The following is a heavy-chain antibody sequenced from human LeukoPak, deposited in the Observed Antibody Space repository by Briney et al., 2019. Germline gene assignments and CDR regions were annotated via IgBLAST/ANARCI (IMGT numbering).Heavy chain of an antibody. J-gene: IGHJ4*02. CDR2: IYYTGTT. CDR3: AGAPNQPYFDY. V-gene: IGHV4-59*01. CDR1: SGSITSYY. Sequence: PSETLSLTCTVSSGSITSYYWSWIRQPPGKGREYIGHIYYTGTTDYNPSLKSRGTMSVDTSKSQFSLRLISVTASDTAVYFCAGAPNQPYFDYWGQGTLVAVSS.